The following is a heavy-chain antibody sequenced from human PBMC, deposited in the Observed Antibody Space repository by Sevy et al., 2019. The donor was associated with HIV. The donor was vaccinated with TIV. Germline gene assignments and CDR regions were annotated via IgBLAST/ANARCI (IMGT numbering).Heavy chain of an antibody. Sequence: ASVKVSCKASGGTFSSYAISWVRQAPGQGLEWMGGIIPIFGTAKDAQKFQGRVTITGDESISTAYLELSSLRSEYTAVYYCARDNTAGSSITCYYYGMDVWGQGTTVTVSS. J-gene: IGHJ6*02. CDR3: ARDNTAGSSITCYYYGMDV. CDR2: IIPIFGTA. D-gene: IGHD6-6*01. CDR1: GGTFSSYA. V-gene: IGHV1-69*13.